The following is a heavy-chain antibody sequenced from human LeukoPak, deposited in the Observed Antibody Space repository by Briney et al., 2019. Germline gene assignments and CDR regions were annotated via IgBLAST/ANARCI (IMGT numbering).Heavy chain of an antibody. V-gene: IGHV3-49*04. D-gene: IGHD1-7*01. CDR1: GFTFGDYA. CDR2: IRSKAYGGTT. CDR3: TRWPGTAKGESY. J-gene: IGHJ4*02. Sequence: GGSLRLSCKASGFTFGDYALTWVRQGPGKGLEWVGFIRSKAYGGTTEYAASVKGRFTISRDDSKSIAYLQMNSLKTEDTAVYYCTRWPGTAKGESYWGQGTLVTVSS.